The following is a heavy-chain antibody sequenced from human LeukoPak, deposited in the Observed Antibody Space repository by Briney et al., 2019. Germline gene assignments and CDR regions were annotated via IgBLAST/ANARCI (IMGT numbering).Heavy chain of an antibody. CDR2: ISISGSAK. CDR3: VTSYYSDTSGYSQDAFDI. CDR1: GFTFSDSY. V-gene: IGHV3-11*04. J-gene: IGHJ3*02. Sequence: GGSLRLSCAASGFTFSDSYMSWIRQAPGKGLEWVSYISISGSAKYYADSVKGRFTISRDNAKNSLYLQMDSLRAEDTAVYYCVTSYYSDTSGYSQDAFDIWGQGTMVTASS. D-gene: IGHD3-22*01.